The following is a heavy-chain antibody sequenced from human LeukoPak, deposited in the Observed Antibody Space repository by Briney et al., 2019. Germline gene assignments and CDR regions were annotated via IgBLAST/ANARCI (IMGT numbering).Heavy chain of an antibody. J-gene: IGHJ4*02. Sequence: ASVTVSFKASGYTFTVYYMHWVRQAPGQGLEWMGWINPNSGGTNYAQKFQGRVTMTRDTSISTAYMELSRLRSEDTAVYYCARDYRAAGTDYWGQGTLVTVSS. V-gene: IGHV1-2*02. CDR2: INPNSGGT. CDR1: GYTFTVYY. CDR3: ARDYRAAGTDY. D-gene: IGHD6-13*01.